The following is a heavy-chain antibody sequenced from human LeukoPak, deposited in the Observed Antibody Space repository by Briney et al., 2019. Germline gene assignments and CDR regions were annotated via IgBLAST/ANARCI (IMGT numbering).Heavy chain of an antibody. D-gene: IGHD3-10*01. J-gene: IGHJ5*02. CDR2: ISSSSSYI. V-gene: IGHV3-21*01. CDR3: ARDLERITLVRGVIPNWFDP. Sequence: PGGSLRLSCAASGFTFSSYSMNWVRQAPGKGLEWVSSISSSSSYIYYADSVKGRFTISRDNAKNSLYLQMNSLRAEDTALYYCARDLERITLVRGVIPNWFDPWGQGTLVTVSS. CDR1: GFTFSSYS.